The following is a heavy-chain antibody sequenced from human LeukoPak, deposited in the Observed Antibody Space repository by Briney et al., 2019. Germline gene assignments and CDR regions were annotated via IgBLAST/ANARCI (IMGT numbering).Heavy chain of an antibody. V-gene: IGHV6-1*01. J-gene: IGHJ4*02. CDR3: ARDEGNTGWYTFDY. CDR2: IYYRSRWYN. CDR1: GDSVFSNNGA. D-gene: IGHD6-19*01. Sequence: SQTLSLTCDISGDSVFSNNGAWNWIRQSPSRGLEWLGRIYYRSRWYNDYAASVEGRLTINPDTSKNQFSLQLKSVTPEDTAVYYCARDEGNTGWYTFDYWGQGTLVSVSS.